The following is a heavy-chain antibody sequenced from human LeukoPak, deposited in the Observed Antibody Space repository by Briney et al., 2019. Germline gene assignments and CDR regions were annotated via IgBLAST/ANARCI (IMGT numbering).Heavy chain of an antibody. CDR2: IKQDGSEK. CDR3: AGPSTYYDFWSGLN. Sequence: PGGSLRLSCAASGFTFSSYWMSWVRQAPGKGLEWVANIKQDGSEKYYVDSVKGRFNISRDNAKNSLYLQMNSLRAEDTAVYYCAGPSTYYDFWSGLNWGQGTLVTVSS. J-gene: IGHJ4*02. D-gene: IGHD3-3*01. CDR1: GFTFSSYW. V-gene: IGHV3-7*01.